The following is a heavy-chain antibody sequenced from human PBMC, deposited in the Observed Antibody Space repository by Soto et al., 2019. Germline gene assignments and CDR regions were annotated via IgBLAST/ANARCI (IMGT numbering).Heavy chain of an antibody. CDR3: ADGGRYPYY. J-gene: IGHJ4*02. D-gene: IGHD1-26*01. CDR2: ISAGGDGT. CDR1: GFSFSSYA. V-gene: IGHV3-23*01. Sequence: GVLILSFAASGFSFSSYAMGLVRQAPGKGLDWVSSISAGGDGTYYADSVKGRFTISRDNSKNTVYLQMSSLRADDTAVYYCADGGRYPYYWGPGTLVTVYS.